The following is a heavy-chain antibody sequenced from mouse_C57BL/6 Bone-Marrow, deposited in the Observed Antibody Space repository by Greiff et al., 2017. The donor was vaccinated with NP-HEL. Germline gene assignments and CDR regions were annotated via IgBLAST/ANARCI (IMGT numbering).Heavy chain of an antibody. D-gene: IGHD2-2*01. CDR2: ISSGGDYI. V-gene: IGHV5-9-1*02. CDR3: TREIYYGYDDGYAMDY. J-gene: IGHJ4*01. CDR1: GFTFSSYA. Sequence: EVQGVESGEGLVKPGGSLKLSCAASGFTFSSYAMSWVRQTPEKRLEWVAYISSGGDYIYYADTVKGRFTISRDNARNTLYLQMSSLKSEDTAMYYCTREIYYGYDDGYAMDYWGQGTSVTVSS.